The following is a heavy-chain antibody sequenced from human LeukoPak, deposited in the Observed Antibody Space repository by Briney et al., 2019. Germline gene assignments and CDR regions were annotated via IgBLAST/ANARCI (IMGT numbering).Heavy chain of an antibody. CDR3: ARNRADTAMALHYYYYYYMDV. D-gene: IGHD5-18*01. CDR1: GFTFSSYW. J-gene: IGHJ6*03. CDR2: INSDGSST. V-gene: IGHV3-74*01. Sequence: PGGSLRLSCAASGFTFSSYWMHWVRQAPGKGLVWVSRINSDGSSTSYADSVKGRFTISRDNAKNTLYLQMNSLRAEDTAVYYCARNRADTAMALHYYYYYYMDVWGKGTTVTVSS.